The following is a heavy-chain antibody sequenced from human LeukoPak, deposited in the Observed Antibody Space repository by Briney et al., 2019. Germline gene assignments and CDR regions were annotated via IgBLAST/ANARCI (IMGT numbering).Heavy chain of an antibody. CDR3: ARRKSYNWNYWFDP. CDR2: IYYSGST. Sequence: SETLSLTCTVSGGSIGSTTYYWGWIRQPPGKGLEWIGSIYYSGSTYYNPSLKSRVTISLDTSKNRFSLKLTSVTAADTAVYYCARRKSYNWNYWFDPWGQGTLVTVSS. J-gene: IGHJ5*02. D-gene: IGHD1-7*01. V-gene: IGHV4-39*01. CDR1: GGSIGSTTYY.